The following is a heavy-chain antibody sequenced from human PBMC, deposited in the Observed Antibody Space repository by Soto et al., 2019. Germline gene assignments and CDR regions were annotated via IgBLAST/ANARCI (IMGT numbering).Heavy chain of an antibody. CDR2: MNPNSGNT. D-gene: IGHD3-9*01. CDR1: GYSFTSFD. CDR3: ARGDWFAKWLVP. Sequence: ASVKVSCKSFGYSFTSFDVHWVRQASGQGLEWMGWMNPNSGNTDYAQRFQGRVTMTRNTSINTAYMELNSLTSDDTAVYYCARGDWFAKWLVPWGQGTLVTVSS. V-gene: IGHV1-8*02. J-gene: IGHJ5*02.